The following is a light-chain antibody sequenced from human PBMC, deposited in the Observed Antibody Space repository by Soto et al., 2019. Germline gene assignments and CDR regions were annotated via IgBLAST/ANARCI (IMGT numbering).Light chain of an antibody. CDR1: QGIRSA. Sequence: AIQLTQSPSSLSASVGDRVSISCRASQGIRSALVWYQQKPGKTPKLLIYHASTLKSGVPSRFSGSGSGTDFTLTISSLQPEVVATYYCQQFNSYPLTFGGGTKVEVK. V-gene: IGKV1-13*02. CDR2: HAS. J-gene: IGKJ4*01. CDR3: QQFNSYPLT.